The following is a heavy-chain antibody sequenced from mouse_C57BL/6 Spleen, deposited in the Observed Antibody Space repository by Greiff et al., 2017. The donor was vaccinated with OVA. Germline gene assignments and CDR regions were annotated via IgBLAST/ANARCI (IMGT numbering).Heavy chain of an antibody. Sequence: QVQLKESGAELVRPGASVTLSCKASGYTFTDYEMHWVKQTPVHGLEWIGAIYPETGGTAYNQKFKGKAILTADKSSSTAYMELRSLTSEDSAVYYCTRRYYGSIYYFDYWGQGTTRTVSS. CDR1: GYTFTDYE. D-gene: IGHD1-1*01. V-gene: IGHV1-15*01. J-gene: IGHJ2*01. CDR3: TRRYYGSIYYFDY. CDR2: IYPETGGT.